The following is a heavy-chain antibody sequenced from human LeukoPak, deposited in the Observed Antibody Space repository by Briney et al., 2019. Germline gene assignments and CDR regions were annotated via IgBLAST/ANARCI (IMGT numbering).Heavy chain of an antibody. V-gene: IGHV3-30*04. CDR3: VKDLSSNWYSFDY. Sequence: PGRSLRLSCAASGFTFSSFAMHWVRQAPGKGLEWVAVISYDGSNKYYADSMKGRFTISRDSAEKSLYLHMNSLRDDDTAFYYCVKDLSSNWYSFDYWGQGTLVTVSS. D-gene: IGHD6-13*01. CDR2: ISYDGSNK. J-gene: IGHJ4*02. CDR1: GFTFSSFA.